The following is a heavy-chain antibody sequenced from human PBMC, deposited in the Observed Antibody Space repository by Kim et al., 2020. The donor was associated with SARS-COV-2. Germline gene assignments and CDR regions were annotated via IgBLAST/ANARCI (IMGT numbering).Heavy chain of an antibody. CDR1: GASISDTDYY. Sequence: SETLSLTCTVSGASISDTDYYWGWIRQRPGKGLEWIGNFHYSGSTYYNPALRSRVIISGDTSKNQFSLNLSAVTAADTAVYYCARRSYSVFLDPWGDGTL. CDR2: FHYSGST. D-gene: IGHD4-4*01. J-gene: IGHJ5*02. V-gene: IGHV4-39*01. CDR3: ARRSYSVFLDP.